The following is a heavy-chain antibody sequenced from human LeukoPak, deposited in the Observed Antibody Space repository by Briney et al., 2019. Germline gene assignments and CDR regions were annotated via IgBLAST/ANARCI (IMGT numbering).Heavy chain of an antibody. CDR2: ISYDGSNK. J-gene: IGHJ5*02. CDR3: ARDTGDWFDP. Sequence: GGSLRLSCAASGFTFSSYAMHWVRQAPGKGLEWVAVISYDGSNKYYADSVKGRFTISRDNSKNTLYLQMNSLRAEDTAVYYCARDTGDWFDPWGQGTLVTVPS. CDR1: GFTFSSYA. D-gene: IGHD1-14*01. V-gene: IGHV3-30-3*01.